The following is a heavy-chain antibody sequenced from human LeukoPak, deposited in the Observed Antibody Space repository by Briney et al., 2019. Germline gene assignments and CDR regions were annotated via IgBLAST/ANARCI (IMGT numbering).Heavy chain of an antibody. CDR2: IYYSGST. CDR3: ARGSSRWPYYFDY. CDR1: GGSISSHY. Sequence: SETLSLTCTVSGGSISSHYWSWIRQPPGKGLEWIGYIYYSGSTNYNPSIKSRVTISVDTSKNQFSPKMNSVTAADTAVYYCARGSSRWPYYFDYWGQGTLVTVSS. D-gene: IGHD6-13*01. J-gene: IGHJ4*02. V-gene: IGHV4-59*11.